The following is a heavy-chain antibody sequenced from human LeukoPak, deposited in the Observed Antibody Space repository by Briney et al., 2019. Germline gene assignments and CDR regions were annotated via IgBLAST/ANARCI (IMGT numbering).Heavy chain of an antibody. CDR3: AREPTGTTGDH. CDR1: GGSISSATW. J-gene: IGHJ4*02. CDR2: IYHSGIT. D-gene: IGHD4-17*01. V-gene: IGHV4-4*02. Sequence: SGALSLTCVLSGGSISSATWWSGVRQPPGKGREWSGEIYHSGITNYNPTLKRRVALSLGKSNNPFSLRLTSVSTADTAIYYCAREPTGTTGDHWGQGTLVTVSS.